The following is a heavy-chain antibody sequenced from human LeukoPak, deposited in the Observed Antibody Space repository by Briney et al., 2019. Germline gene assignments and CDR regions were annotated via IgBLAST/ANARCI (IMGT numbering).Heavy chain of an antibody. J-gene: IGHJ5*02. CDR3: ARQDDQDHGDPNWFDP. Sequence: SETLSLTCSIPGGSINTGSYWWGWIRQTPGKGLEFIGSIFFNGNTFYNPSLKSRVTISVDNFNDQFSLGLTSVTAADTAIYYCARQDDQDHGDPNWFDPWGQGILVTVSS. V-gene: IGHV4-39*01. CDR1: GGSINTGSYW. CDR2: IFFNGNT. D-gene: IGHD4-17*01.